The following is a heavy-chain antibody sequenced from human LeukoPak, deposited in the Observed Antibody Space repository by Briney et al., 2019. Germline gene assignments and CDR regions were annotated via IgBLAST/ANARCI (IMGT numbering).Heavy chain of an antibody. CDR3: ARQQLKTMASFDS. CDR1: GGSITSYS. V-gene: IGHV4-4*07. Sequence: PSETLSLTCTVSGGSITSYSWSWIRLPAGKGLEWIGRINPSGSTDYNTYLKSRLTMSLDTSKNHFSLNLNSVTAADTAVYYCARQQLKTMASFDSWGQGTLVTVSS. CDR2: INPSGST. J-gene: IGHJ4*02. D-gene: IGHD4/OR15-4a*01.